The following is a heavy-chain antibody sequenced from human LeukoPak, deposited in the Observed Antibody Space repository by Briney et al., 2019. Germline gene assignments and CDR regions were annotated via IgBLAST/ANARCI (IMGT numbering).Heavy chain of an antibody. CDR3: AIMHGYYDGSGYWVQ. CDR2: ITPNADRT. J-gene: IGHJ1*01. V-gene: IGHV3-23*01. D-gene: IGHD3-22*01. Sequence: GGSLRLSCAASGFTFGSYGMSWVRQAPGKGLEWVSFITPNADRTSYADSVEGRFTISKDNPRNTLYMQMNSLRDEDTAVYYCAIMHGYYDGSGYWVQWGQGTLVTVSS. CDR1: GFTFGSYG.